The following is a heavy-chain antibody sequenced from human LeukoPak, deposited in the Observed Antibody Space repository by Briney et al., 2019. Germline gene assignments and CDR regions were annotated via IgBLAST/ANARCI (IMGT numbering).Heavy chain of an antibody. Sequence: ASVKVSCKVSGYTPTELSMPWVRQAPGKGLKWMGGFDPDDGETIFAQKFQGRVTMTEDTSTDTACTELSSLRSADTAVYYCSTAEGVSGVFDYWGQGTLVTVSS. CDR2: FDPDDGET. CDR3: STAEGVSGVFDY. V-gene: IGHV1-24*01. CDR1: GYTPTELS. D-gene: IGHD3-10*01. J-gene: IGHJ4*02.